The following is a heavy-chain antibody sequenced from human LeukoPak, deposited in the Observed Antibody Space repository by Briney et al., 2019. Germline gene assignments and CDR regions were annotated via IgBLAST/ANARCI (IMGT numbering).Heavy chain of an antibody. CDR3: ARVGSSGYDSADPDYYYYGMDV. D-gene: IGHD3-22*01. V-gene: IGHV4-34*01. J-gene: IGHJ6*02. CDR2: INHSGST. CDR1: GGSFSGYY. Sequence: PSETLSLTCAVYGGSFSGYYWSWIRQPPGKGLEWIGEINHSGSTNYNPSLKSRVTISVDTSKNQFSLKLSSVTAADTAVYYCARVGSSGYDSADPDYYYYGMDVWGQGTTVTVSS.